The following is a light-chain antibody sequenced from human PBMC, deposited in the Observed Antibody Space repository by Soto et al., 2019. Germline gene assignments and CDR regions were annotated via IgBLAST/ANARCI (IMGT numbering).Light chain of an antibody. CDR2: CAS. CDR3: QQHSHWPPWT. J-gene: IGKJ1*01. CDR1: QSLSN. V-gene: IGKV3-11*01. Sequence: VLTQSPATLSVSPGERAILSCRASQSLSNLAWYQQKPGQPPRLLIYCASNSATAIPARFSGSGSGTAFTLPISNLEPEDFAVYYCQQHSHWPPWTFGQGTKVDIK.